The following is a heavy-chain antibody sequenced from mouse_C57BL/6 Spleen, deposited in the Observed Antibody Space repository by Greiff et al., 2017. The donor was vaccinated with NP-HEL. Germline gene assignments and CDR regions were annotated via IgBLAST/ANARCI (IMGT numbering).Heavy chain of an antibody. CDR2: ISLKSDNYAT. Sequence: EVKLVESGGGLVQPGGSMKLSCVASGFTFSNYWMNWVRQSPEKGLEWVSQISLKSDNYATHYAESVKGRFTISRDDSKSCVYLQMNNVSAEDTGIYYCTGDDGYPRGGFDVWGTGTTVTVSS. V-gene: IGHV6-3*01. J-gene: IGHJ1*03. CDR1: GFTFSNYW. CDR3: TGDDGYPRGGFDV. D-gene: IGHD2-3*01.